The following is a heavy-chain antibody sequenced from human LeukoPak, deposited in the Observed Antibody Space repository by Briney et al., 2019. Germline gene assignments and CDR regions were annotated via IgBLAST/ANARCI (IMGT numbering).Heavy chain of an antibody. Sequence: PSETLSLTCSVSGGSISSGGYYWSWVRQHPGKGLEWIGYIYYSGSTYYNPSLKSRVTISVDTSKNQFSLKLSSVTAADTAVYYCARGLLFSWFDPWGQGTLVTVSS. V-gene: IGHV4-31*03. CDR1: GGSISSGGYY. CDR2: IYYSGST. J-gene: IGHJ5*02. D-gene: IGHD2-21*02. CDR3: ARGLLFSWFDP.